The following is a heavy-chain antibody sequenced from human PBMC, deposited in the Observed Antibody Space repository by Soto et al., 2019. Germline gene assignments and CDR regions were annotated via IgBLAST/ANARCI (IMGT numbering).Heavy chain of an antibody. Sequence: SETLSVTCTVSGGSISSSSYYWGWIRQPPGKGLEWIGSIYYSGSTYYNPSLKSRVTISVDTSKNQFSLKLSSVTAADTAVYYCARFLGGANNGFDYWGQGALVTVS. CDR1: GGSISSSSYY. V-gene: IGHV4-39*01. CDR2: IYYSGST. D-gene: IGHD3-16*01. J-gene: IGHJ4*02. CDR3: ARFLGGANNGFDY.